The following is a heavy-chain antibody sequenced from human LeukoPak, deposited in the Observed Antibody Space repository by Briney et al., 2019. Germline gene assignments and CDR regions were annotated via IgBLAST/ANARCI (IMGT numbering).Heavy chain of an antibody. CDR1: GGSISSYY. D-gene: IGHD4-17*01. V-gene: IGHV4-59*01. CDR3: ARGQGDGDYVQFDY. CDR2: IYYSGST. J-gene: IGHJ4*02. Sequence: SETLSLTCTVSGGSISSYYWSWIRQPPGKGLEWIGYIYYSGSTNYNPSLKSRVTISVDTSKNQFSLKLSSVTAADTAVYYCARGQGDGDYVQFDYWGQGTLVTVSS.